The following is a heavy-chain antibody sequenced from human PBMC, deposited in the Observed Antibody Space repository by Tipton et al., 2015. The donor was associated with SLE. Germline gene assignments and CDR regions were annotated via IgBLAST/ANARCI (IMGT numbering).Heavy chain of an antibody. CDR3: ARSGSYPYYYYYMDA. J-gene: IGHJ6*03. CDR2: IYASGVT. D-gene: IGHD1-26*01. Sequence: TLSLTCTVSGGSISSSGHFWSWIRQSAGEGLEWIGRIYASGVTNSSPSLKSRVSIAIDTSRNHFSLKVTSVTAADTALYYCARSGSYPYYYYYMDAWGKGTTVTVSS. V-gene: IGHV4-61*02. CDR1: GGSISSSGHF.